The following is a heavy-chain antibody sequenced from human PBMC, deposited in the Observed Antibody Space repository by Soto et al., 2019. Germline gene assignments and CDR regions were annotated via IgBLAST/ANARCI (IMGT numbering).Heavy chain of an antibody. D-gene: IGHD1-1*01. Sequence: PSQTLSLTCAISGDSVSSGSAAWNWIRQSPSRGLEWLGRTYFRSRWSTEYAVSVRSRITITADTSKNQFSLQLNSVTPDDTAVYYCARDGPTPNYYLDYWGQGTPVTVSS. V-gene: IGHV6-1*01. CDR3: ARDGPTPNYYLDY. CDR2: TYFRSRWST. CDR1: GDSVSSGSAA. J-gene: IGHJ4*02.